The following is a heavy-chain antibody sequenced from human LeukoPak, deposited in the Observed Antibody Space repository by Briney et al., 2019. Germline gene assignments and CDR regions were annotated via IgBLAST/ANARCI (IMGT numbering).Heavy chain of an antibody. D-gene: IGHD1-26*01. V-gene: IGHV3-21*01. CDR2: ISSSSSYI. Sequence: GGSLRLSCAASGFTFSSYSMNWVRQAPGKGLEWVSSISSSSSYIYYADSVKGRFTISRDNAKNSLYLQMNSLRAEDTAVYYCARDDSTGIVGAAFDIWGQGTMVTVSS. CDR3: ARDDSTGIVGAAFDI. J-gene: IGHJ3*02. CDR1: GFTFSSYS.